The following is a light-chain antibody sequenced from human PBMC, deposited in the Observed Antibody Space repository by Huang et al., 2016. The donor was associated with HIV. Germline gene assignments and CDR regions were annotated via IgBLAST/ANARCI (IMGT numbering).Light chain of an antibody. Sequence: EIVMTQSPATLSVSPGERVTLSYRASQSVSSDLAWYQQRPGQPPRLLIHSASTRATETQARFSDRGSGREFTLTISSLQSEDFAIYYCQRYYNWPTFDPGTKVDV. V-gene: IGKV3-15*01. CDR1: QSVSSD. J-gene: IGKJ3*01. CDR2: SAS. CDR3: QRYYNWPT.